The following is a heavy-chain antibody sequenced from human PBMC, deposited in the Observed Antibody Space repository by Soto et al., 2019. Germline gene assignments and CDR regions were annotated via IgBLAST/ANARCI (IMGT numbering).Heavy chain of an antibody. CDR2: ISYDGTQK. CDR3: ARENYYFESTGSTPLGALDI. V-gene: IGHV3-30-3*01. J-gene: IGHJ3*02. Sequence: PGGCVGVACASSWFTFRREPVPWVRQAACKGLECVAFISYDGTQKYYADAVRGLFIISRDNSKNTMYLQMNSLRAEDTAVYYCARENYYFESTGSTPLGALDIWGQGTMVTVSS. CDR1: WFTFRREP. D-gene: IGHD3-22*01.